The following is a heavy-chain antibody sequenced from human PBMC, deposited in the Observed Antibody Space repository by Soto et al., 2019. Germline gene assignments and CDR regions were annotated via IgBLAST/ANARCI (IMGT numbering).Heavy chain of an antibody. V-gene: IGHV4-30-4*01. CDR3: AVVVPAAMYLDP. CDR1: GGSISSGDYY. D-gene: IGHD2-2*01. Sequence: SETLSLTCTVSGGSISSGDYYWSWIRQPSGKGLEWIGYIYYSGSTYYNPSLKSRVTISVDTSKNQFSLKLSSVTAADTAVYYCAVVVPAAMYLDPWGQGTLVTVSS. CDR2: IYYSGST. J-gene: IGHJ5*02.